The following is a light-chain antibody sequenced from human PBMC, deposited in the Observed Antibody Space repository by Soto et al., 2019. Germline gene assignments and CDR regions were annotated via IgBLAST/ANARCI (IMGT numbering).Light chain of an antibody. CDR2: DVN. Sequence: QSALTQPASVSGSPGQSITISCTGTSSDIGAFTFVSWYQQHPGKVPKLMIFDVNRRPSGVSDRFSGSKSGNTASLTISGLQGEDEGDYYCSSNPTRSTHVFGSGNKLTVL. CDR3: SSNPTRSTHV. J-gene: IGLJ1*01. CDR1: SSDIGAFTF. V-gene: IGLV2-14*03.